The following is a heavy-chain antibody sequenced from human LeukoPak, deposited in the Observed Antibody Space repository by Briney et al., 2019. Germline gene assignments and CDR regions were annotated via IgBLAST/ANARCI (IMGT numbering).Heavy chain of an antibody. V-gene: IGHV4-4*07. Sequence: SETLSLTCSVSGGAISSYYWSWIRRPAGKGLEWIGRIYTSGSTNYNPSLKSRVTMSVDTSKNQFSLKLNSVTAADTAVYYCARQRWLVHNWFDPWGQGTLVTVSS. J-gene: IGHJ5*02. CDR1: GGAISSYY. D-gene: IGHD6-19*01. CDR2: IYTSGST. CDR3: ARQRWLVHNWFDP.